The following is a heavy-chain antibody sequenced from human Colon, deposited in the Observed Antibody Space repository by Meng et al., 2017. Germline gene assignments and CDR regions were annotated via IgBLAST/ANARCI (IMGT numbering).Heavy chain of an antibody. Sequence: GESLKISCAASGFTFSSHAMSWVRQAPGKGLEWVASVSGSGHSTYYADSVKGRFTISRDNSENMLFLQMSSLRAEDTALYYCAKKLLWFGELVGRDAFDVWGQGTVVTVSS. CDR3: AKKLLWFGELVGRDAFDV. CDR2: VSGSGHST. CDR1: GFTFSSHA. D-gene: IGHD3-10*01. J-gene: IGHJ3*01. V-gene: IGHV3-23*01.